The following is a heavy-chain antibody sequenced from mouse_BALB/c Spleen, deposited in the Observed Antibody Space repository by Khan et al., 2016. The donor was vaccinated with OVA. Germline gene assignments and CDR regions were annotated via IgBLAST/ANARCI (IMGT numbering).Heavy chain of an antibody. Sequence: EVQIQQSGTVLARPGASVKMSCKASGYGFTSYWMHWVTQRPGQGLEWIGAIYPGISDTRYNQKFKGKAKLTAVTSASTAYMELSSLTNEDSAVYYCTRSYDSYYFDYWGQGTTLTVSS. V-gene: IGHV1-5*01. J-gene: IGHJ2*01. CDR2: IYPGISDT. CDR1: GYGFTSYW. CDR3: TRSYDSYYFDY. D-gene: IGHD2-4*01.